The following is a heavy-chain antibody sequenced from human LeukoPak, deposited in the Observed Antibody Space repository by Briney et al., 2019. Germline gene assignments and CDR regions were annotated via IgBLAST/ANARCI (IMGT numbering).Heavy chain of an antibody. Sequence: GGSLRLSCAASGFTVSSNYMSWVRQAPGKGLEWVSVIYSGGDKHYADSVKGRFTISRDNFRNTLYLQMDSLRPEDMAVYYCARFEAGTGPFDYWGQGTLVTVSS. J-gene: IGHJ4*02. D-gene: IGHD6-19*01. V-gene: IGHV3-53*01. CDR2: IYSGGDK. CDR3: ARFEAGTGPFDY. CDR1: GFTVSSNY.